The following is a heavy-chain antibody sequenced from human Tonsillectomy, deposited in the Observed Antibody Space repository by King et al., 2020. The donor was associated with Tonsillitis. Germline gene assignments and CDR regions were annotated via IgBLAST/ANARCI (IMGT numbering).Heavy chain of an antibody. Sequence: HVQLQESGPGLVKPSETLSLTCTVSGGSISSNYWSWIRQPAEKGLEWIGRIYTSGSTNYNPSLKSRVTMSVDTSKNQFSLKLSSVTAADTAVYYCAREITVIAPTTKDFYYYGLDVRGQGTTVTVSS. CDR2: IYTSGST. D-gene: IGHD2-21*01. CDR1: GGSISSNY. CDR3: AREITVIAPTTKDFYYYGLDV. J-gene: IGHJ6*02. V-gene: IGHV4-4*07.